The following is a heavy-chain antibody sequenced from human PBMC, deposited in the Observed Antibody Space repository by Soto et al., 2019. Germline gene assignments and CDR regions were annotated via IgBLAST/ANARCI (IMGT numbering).Heavy chain of an antibody. Sequence: QVQLQQWGAGLLKPSETLSLTCAVYGGFVTSGSYYWSWIRQPPGKGLEWIGEMSHSGGTPFNPAPMGRVTFPVDTSKNQFTLKMSSVTAADTALYYCARVARGTATTVVDAFDIWGPGTMVTVSS. CDR2: MSHSGGT. D-gene: IGHD1-1*01. V-gene: IGHV4-34*01. J-gene: IGHJ3*02. CDR1: GGFVTSGSYY. CDR3: ARVARGTATTVVDAFDI.